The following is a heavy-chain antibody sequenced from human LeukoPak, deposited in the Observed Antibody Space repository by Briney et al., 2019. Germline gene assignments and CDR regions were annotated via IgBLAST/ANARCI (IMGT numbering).Heavy chain of an antibody. CDR3: AKVSPTGRAFYC. V-gene: IGHV3-53*01. CDR2: IYTTGKT. J-gene: IGHJ4*02. Sequence: GGSLRLSCAASGFTVSINYMSWVRQAPGEGLEWVSVIYTTGKTYYADSVKGRFSISRDNSKNTVYLQMNSLRAEDTAVYYCAKVSPTGRAFYCWGQGTLVTVSS. D-gene: IGHD1-1*01. CDR1: GFTVSINY.